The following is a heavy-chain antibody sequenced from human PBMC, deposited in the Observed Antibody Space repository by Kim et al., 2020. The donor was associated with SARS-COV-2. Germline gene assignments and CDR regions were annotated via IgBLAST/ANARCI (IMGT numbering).Heavy chain of an antibody. D-gene: IGHD4-17*01. V-gene: IGHV3-30*01. J-gene: IGHJ2*01. CDR3: ARVQGDYDWYFDL. Sequence: ADSGRGRFTIARDKSKNTLDLQMNSLGAEDTAVYYCARVQGDYDWYFDLWGRGTLVTVSS.